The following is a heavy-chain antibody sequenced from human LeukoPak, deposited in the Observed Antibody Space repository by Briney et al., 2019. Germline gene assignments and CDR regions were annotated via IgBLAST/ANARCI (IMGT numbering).Heavy chain of an antibody. V-gene: IGHV1-46*03. J-gene: IGHJ4*02. CDR2: INPSGGST. Sequence: ASVKVSCEASGYTFTRSYMQSVRQAPGQGREWMGIINPSGGSTSSAQRFQGRVTMTTDTSTSTVNMELSSLRSEYTAVYYCARADAYDCAVGYWGQGTLVTVSS. CDR1: GYTFTRSY. CDR3: ARADAYDCAVGY. D-gene: IGHD5-12*01.